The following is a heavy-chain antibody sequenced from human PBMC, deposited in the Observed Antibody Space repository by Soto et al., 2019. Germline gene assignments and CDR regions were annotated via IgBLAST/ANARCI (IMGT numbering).Heavy chain of an antibody. CDR3: ARCGGYCSGARCYSSFDP. V-gene: IGHV4-39*02. J-gene: IGHJ5*02. D-gene: IGHD2-15*01. Sequence: PSVTRSLPCAVSGGSIRTTTYYWGWIRQPPGKGLEWIGSVYYSGSTYYNPSLMSRVTISVDTSKNHFSLKLNSVPAADTAVYYCARCGGYCSGARCYSSFDPWGQGTLVNVSS. CDR2: VYYSGST. CDR1: GGSIRTTTYY.